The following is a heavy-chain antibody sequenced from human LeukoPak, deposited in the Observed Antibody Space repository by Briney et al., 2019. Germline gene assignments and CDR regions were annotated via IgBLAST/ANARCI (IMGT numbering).Heavy chain of an antibody. CDR2: INEARTRG. V-gene: IGHV3-74*01. J-gene: IGHJ4*02. CDR1: GLRLIGKE. Sequence: SPTPFCPDTGLRLIGKERKSRRPAQGKRMVWVEPINEARTRGRHADSVTGRFTISRDNAKNTLYLQMTSLSVADTAVYYCARVPTNSYGSGQWGQGALGTVSS. CDR3: ARVPTNSYGSGQ. D-gene: IGHD5-18*01.